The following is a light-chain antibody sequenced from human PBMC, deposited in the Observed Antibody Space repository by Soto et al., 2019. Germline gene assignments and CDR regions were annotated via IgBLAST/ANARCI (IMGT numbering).Light chain of an antibody. V-gene: IGKV1-5*03. CDR2: KAS. J-gene: IGKJ1*01. CDR1: QTISSW. Sequence: DIQMTQSPSTLSGSVGDRVTITCRASQTISSWLAWYQQKPGKAPKLLIYKASTLKSGVPSRFSGSGSGTEFTLTISSLQPDDFATYYCLHLNDYPLTFGQGTKVDIK. CDR3: LHLNDYPLT.